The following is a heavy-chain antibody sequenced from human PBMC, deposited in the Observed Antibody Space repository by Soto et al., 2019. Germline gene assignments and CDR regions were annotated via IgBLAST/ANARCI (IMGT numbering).Heavy chain of an antibody. CDR3: ARDRVRRDNKPYGMDV. D-gene: IGHD2-21*01. CDR1: GDPISSGGYF. CDR2: TYYTGTT. Sequence: SETLSLTXTVSGDPISSGGYFWTWIRQHPGKGLEWIGNTYYTGTTYYNPSLKSRVSISVDTSKNQFSLKLTSVTAADTAIYYCARDRVRRDNKPYGMDVWGQGTTVTVSS. J-gene: IGHJ6*02. V-gene: IGHV4-31*03.